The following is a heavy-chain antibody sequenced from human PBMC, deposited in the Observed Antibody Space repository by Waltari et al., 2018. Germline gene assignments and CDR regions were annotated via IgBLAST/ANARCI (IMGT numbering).Heavy chain of an antibody. Sequence: QVQLQQWGAGLLKPSETLSLTCAVYGGSFSGYYWSWIRQPPGKGLEWIGEINHSGSTNYNPSLKSRVTISVDTSKNQCSRKLSSVTAADTAVYYCATAPPHSDHRDGWFDPWGQGTLVTVSS. D-gene: IGHD2-15*01. CDR1: GGSFSGYY. CDR2: INHSGST. J-gene: IGHJ5*02. V-gene: IGHV4-34*01. CDR3: ATAPPHSDHRDGWFDP.